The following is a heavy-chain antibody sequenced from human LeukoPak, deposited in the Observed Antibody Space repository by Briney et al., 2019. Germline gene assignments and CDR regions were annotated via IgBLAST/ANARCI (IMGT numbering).Heavy chain of an antibody. CDR1: GFTFSAYW. Sequence: PGGSLRLSCAASGFTFSAYWMTWVRQAPGKGLEWVANIKRDGSDKHYVDSVKGRFTISRDNAKNTLYLQMHSLRAEDTAVYYCARDDSPTDRSGSSFDLLDCWGQGRLVSVSS. CDR2: IKRDGSDK. J-gene: IGHJ4*02. V-gene: IGHV3-7*04. CDR3: ARDDSPTDRSGSSFDLLDC. D-gene: IGHD3-3*01.